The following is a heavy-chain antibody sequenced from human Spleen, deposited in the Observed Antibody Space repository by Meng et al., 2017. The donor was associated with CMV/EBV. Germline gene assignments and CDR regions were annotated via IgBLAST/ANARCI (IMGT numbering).Heavy chain of an antibody. Sequence: GESLKISCVASEFTFSHSGMHWVRQAPGKGLEWVAVIWYDGSKKYYADSVKGRFTVSRDNSKNMLYLQMNSLRAEDMALYYCAKATRAYYYYYGMDVWGQGTTVTVSS. CDR2: IWYDGSKK. D-gene: IGHD1-26*01. V-gene: IGHV3-30*02. J-gene: IGHJ6*02. CDR1: EFTFSHSG. CDR3: AKATRAYYYYYGMDV.